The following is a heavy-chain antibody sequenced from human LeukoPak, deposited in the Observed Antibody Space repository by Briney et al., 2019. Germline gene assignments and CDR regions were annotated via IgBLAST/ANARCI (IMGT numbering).Heavy chain of an antibody. Sequence: PGGSLKLSCAASGFTFSGSAIHWVRQASGKGLEWVGRIRSKAKSYATLYAASVNGRFTISRDNAKNTLYLQMNSLRADDTAVYYCARGGLEPVDYWGQGTLVTVSS. V-gene: IGHV3-73*01. CDR1: GFTFSGSA. D-gene: IGHD1-1*01. J-gene: IGHJ4*02. CDR3: ARGGLEPVDY. CDR2: IRSKAKSYAT.